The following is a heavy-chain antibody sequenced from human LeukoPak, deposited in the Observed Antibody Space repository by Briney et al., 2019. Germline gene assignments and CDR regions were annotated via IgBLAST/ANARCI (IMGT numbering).Heavy chain of an antibody. CDR3: AKDLGYCSGGSCPSLDY. V-gene: IGHV3-15*01. CDR1: GFTFSNAW. D-gene: IGHD2-15*01. J-gene: IGHJ4*02. CDR2: IKSKTDGGTT. Sequence: GGSLRLSCAASGFTFSNAWMSWVRQAPGKGLEWVGRIKSKTDGGTTDYAAPVKGRFTLSRDDSKNTLYLQMNSLKTEDTAVYYCAKDLGYCSGGSCPSLDYWGQGTLVTVSS.